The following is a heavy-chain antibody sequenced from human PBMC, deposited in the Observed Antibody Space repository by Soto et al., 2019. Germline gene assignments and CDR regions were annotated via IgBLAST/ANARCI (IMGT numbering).Heavy chain of an antibody. CDR2: IIPIAGTP. Sequence: QVQLVQSGAGLKTPGSSVTSSCKALEATFTPYAVSWVRQAPGQGLEWMGGIIPIAGTPTYAQKFQGRVTITDDRSTSTTSMELSTLTSEDTAVYYCARGYCVSTSCHSLDSWGQGTPVTVSS. CDR1: EATFTPYA. CDR3: ARGYCVSTSCHSLDS. V-gene: IGHV1-69*14. D-gene: IGHD2-15*01. J-gene: IGHJ4*02.